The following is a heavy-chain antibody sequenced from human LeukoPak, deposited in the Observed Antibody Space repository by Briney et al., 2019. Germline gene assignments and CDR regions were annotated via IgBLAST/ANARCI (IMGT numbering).Heavy chain of an antibody. V-gene: IGHV3-21*01. Sequence: KTGGSLRLSCAASGFTFSSYSMNWVRQAPGKGLEWVSSISSSSSYIYYADSVKGRFTISRDNAKNSLYLQMNSLRAEDTAVYYCARDMIVSPTDIYYYYGMDVWGQGTTVTVSS. CDR3: ARDMIVSPTDIYYYYGMDV. D-gene: IGHD3-22*01. J-gene: IGHJ6*02. CDR1: GFTFSSYS. CDR2: ISSSSSYI.